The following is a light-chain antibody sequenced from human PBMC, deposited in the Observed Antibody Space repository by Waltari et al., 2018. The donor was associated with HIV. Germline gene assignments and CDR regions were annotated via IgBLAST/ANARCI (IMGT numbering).Light chain of an antibody. CDR3: QQCYTNPYS. CDR2: AAS. CDR1: QSISGY. Sequence: DIQMTQSPSSLSASVGDRVTITCRASQSISGYLNWYQQKPGKAPKLLMYAASSLQSGVPSRFSGSGSGTDFTLTISSLQPEDFAKYHCQQCYTNPYSFGQGTKLAIK. J-gene: IGKJ2*03. V-gene: IGKV1-39*01.